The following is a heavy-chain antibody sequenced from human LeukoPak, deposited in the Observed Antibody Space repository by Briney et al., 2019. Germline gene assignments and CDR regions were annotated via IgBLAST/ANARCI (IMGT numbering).Heavy chain of an antibody. CDR2: INPSGGST. Sequence: GAPGKVSCKASGYTFTSYYMHWVRQAPGQGLEWVGIINPSGGSTSYAQKFQGRVTMTRDTSTSTVYIELSSLRSEDTAVYYCARGQLERRYSSKQFYYYYMDVWGKGTTVTVSS. CDR1: GYTFTSYY. J-gene: IGHJ6*03. V-gene: IGHV1-46*01. CDR3: ARGQLERRYSSKQFYYYYMDV. D-gene: IGHD1-1*01.